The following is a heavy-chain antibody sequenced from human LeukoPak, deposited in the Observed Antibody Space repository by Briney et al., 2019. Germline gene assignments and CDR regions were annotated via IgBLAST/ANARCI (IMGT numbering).Heavy chain of an antibody. CDR3: ARSPPADIVLMVYAIGWYFDL. J-gene: IGHJ2*01. CDR1: GFTFSSYW. CDR2: ISSSGSTI. V-gene: IGHV3-48*04. Sequence: GSLRLSCAASGFTFSSYWMSWVRQAPGKGLEWVSYISSSGSTIYYADSVKGRFTISRDNAKNSLYLQMNSLRAEDTAVYYCARSPPADIVLMVYAIGWYFDLWGRGTLVTVSS. D-gene: IGHD2-8*01.